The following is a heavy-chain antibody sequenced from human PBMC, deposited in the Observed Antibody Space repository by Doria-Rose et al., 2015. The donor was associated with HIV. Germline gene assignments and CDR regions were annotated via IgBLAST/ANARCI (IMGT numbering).Heavy chain of an antibody. Sequence: GLLKPSETLSLTCAVYGGSFSDHYWSWIRQPPGKGLEWIGEINDTGSANYNPSLKSRVTISVNTSKNQFSLKVSSVTAADTAVYYCARVPDNYITSPFDYWGQGKLVTVSS. CDR3: ARVPDNYITSPFDY. V-gene: IGHV4-34*01. D-gene: IGHD3-10*01. CDR2: INDTGSA. CDR1: GGSFSDHY. J-gene: IGHJ4*02.